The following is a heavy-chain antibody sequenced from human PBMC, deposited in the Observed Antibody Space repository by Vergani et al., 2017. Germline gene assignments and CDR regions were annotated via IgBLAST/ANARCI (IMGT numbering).Heavy chain of an antibody. J-gene: IGHJ4*02. V-gene: IGHV4-30-4*08. D-gene: IGHD3-10*01. CDR2: IYYSGST. CDR1: GGSISSGDYY. Sequence: QVQLQESGPGLVKPSQTLSLTCTVSGGSISSGDYYWNWIRQPPGKGLEWIGYIYYSGSTYYNPSLKSRCTISVDTSKNQFSLKLRSVTAADTAVYYCARKRVVREDFDYWGRGTLVTVSS. CDR3: ARKRVVREDFDY.